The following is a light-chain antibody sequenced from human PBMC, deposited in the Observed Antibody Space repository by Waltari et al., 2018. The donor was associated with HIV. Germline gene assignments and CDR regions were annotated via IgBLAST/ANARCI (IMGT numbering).Light chain of an antibody. J-gene: IGKJ2*01. CDR3: HQYIRRTPYT. V-gene: IGKV3-15*01. CDR2: AAS. Sequence: EIRLTQSPATLSVSAGERVTISCRASQSLDTSLAWYQHKRGQAPRLLISAASTRAAGVPDRFSGSGSGTDFTLTIDSLQSEDVAVYFCHQYIRRTPYTFGQGTKLEI. CDR1: QSLDTS.